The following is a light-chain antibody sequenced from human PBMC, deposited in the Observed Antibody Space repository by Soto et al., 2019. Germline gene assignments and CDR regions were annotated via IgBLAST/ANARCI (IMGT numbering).Light chain of an antibody. Sequence: DIQMTQSPSSLSASVGDRVTITCRASQSISSYLNWYQQKPGKAPKLLIYAASSLQSGVPSRFSGSGSVTDFTLTSSSLQPEDFATYYCQQSYSTPRTVGQGTNVEIK. CDR1: QSISSY. CDR2: AAS. J-gene: IGKJ1*01. V-gene: IGKV1-39*01. CDR3: QQSYSTPRT.